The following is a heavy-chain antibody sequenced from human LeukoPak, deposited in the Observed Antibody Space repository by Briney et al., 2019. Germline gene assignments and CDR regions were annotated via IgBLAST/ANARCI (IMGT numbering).Heavy chain of an antibody. CDR2: INTKTGNP. J-gene: IGHJ5*02. CDR1: GYSFTKYA. D-gene: IGHD3-16*01. V-gene: IGHV7-4-1*02. Sequence: ASVKVSCKASGYSFTKYAMNWVRQAPGHGLEWMGWINTKTGNPTYAQGFTGRFVFSLDTSVSTAFLQISSLKAEDTAVYYCARISGDFGHLGDPWGQGTLVTVSS. CDR3: ARISGDFGHLGDP.